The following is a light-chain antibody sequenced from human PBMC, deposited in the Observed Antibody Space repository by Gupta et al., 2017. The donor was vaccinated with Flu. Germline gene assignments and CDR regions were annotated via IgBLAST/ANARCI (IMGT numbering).Light chain of an antibody. V-gene: IGKV1-39*01. Sequence: DIQMTQSPSSLSASVGDRVTITCRASQSISSYLNWYQQKPGKAPKLLIHAASSLQSGVPSRFSGSGSGTDFTLTISSRQPEEFATYYCQQRDSTPWTFGQGTKVEIK. J-gene: IGKJ1*01. CDR1: QSISSY. CDR2: AAS. CDR3: QQRDSTPWT.